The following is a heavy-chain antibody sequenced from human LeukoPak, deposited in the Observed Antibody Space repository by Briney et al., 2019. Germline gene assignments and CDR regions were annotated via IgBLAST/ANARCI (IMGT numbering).Heavy chain of an antibody. J-gene: IGHJ4*02. V-gene: IGHV3-43*01. D-gene: IGHD2-21*02. CDR2: INRRGHT. CDR1: GFNFDRYT. Sequence: PGGSLRLSCAASGFNFDRYTMHWVRHTAGKGLEWVSLINRRGHTFYADSVKGRFTISRDNSRNSVFLQMNSLRPEDTALYHCAKEVDCPSDCLFFHSWGQGTLVTVSS. CDR3: AKEVDCPSDCLFFHS.